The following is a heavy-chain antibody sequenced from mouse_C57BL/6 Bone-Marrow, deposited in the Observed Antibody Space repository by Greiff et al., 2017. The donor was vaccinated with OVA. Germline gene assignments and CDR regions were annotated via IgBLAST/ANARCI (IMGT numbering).Heavy chain of an antibody. CDR2: IRSKSNNYAT. CDR1: GFSFNTYA. CDR3: VGHVRGGYYYGSSPYWYFDV. V-gene: IGHV10-1*01. Sequence: EVQLVESGGGLVQPKGSLKLSCAASGFSFNTYAMNWVRQAPGKGLEWVARIRSKSNNYATYYADSVKDRFTISRDDSESMLYLQMNNLKTEDTAMYYCVGHVRGGYYYGSSPYWYFDVWGTGTTVTVSS. J-gene: IGHJ1*03. D-gene: IGHD1-1*01.